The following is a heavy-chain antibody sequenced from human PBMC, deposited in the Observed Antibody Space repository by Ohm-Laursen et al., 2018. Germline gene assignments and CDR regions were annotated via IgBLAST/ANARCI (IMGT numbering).Heavy chain of an antibody. CDR2: ISSSSSYI. CDR1: GFTFSTYS. D-gene: IGHD4-11*01. CDR3: ARAVYSPYYYYGMDV. J-gene: IGHJ6*02. Sequence: SLRLSCAAPGFTFSTYSMNWFRQSPGKGLEWVSSISSSSSYIYYADSVKGRFTISRDNAKNSLYLQMNSLRAEDTAVYYCARAVYSPYYYYGMDVWGQGTTVTVSS. V-gene: IGHV3-21*01.